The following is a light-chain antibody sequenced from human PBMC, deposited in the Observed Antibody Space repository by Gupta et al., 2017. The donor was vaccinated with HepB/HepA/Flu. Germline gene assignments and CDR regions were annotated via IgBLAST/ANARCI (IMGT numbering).Light chain of an antibody. CDR1: SLRSYY. V-gene: IGLV3-19*01. Sequence: SSELTQDPAVSVALGQTVRITCQGDSLRSYYASWYQQKPGQAPVLVIYGKNNRPSGIPDRFSGSSSGNTASLTITGAQAEDEADYYCNSRDSSGNHLRVVFGGGTKLTV. CDR2: GKN. CDR3: NSRDSSGNHLRVV. J-gene: IGLJ2*01.